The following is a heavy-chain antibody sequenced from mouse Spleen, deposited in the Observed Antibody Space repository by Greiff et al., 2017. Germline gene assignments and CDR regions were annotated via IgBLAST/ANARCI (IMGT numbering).Heavy chain of an antibody. V-gene: IGHV5-6-2*01. D-gene: IGHD2-13*01. Sequence: EVQVVESGGGLVKPGGSLKLSCAASGFTFSSYAMSWVRQTPEKRLEWVAAINSNGGSTYYPDTVKDRFTISRDNAKNTLYLQMSSLRSEDTALYYCARQGGDPYYYAMDYWGQGTSVTVSS. CDR3: ARQGGDPYYYAMDY. CDR2: INSNGGST. CDR1: GFTFSSYA. J-gene: IGHJ4*01.